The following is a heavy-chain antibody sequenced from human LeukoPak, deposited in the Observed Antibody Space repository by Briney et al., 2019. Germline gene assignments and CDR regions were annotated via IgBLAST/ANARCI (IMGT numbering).Heavy chain of an antibody. CDR3: ARADQWLVRHTYNWFDP. CDR1: GYTFTSYD. D-gene: IGHD6-19*01. V-gene: IGHV1-8*01. Sequence: ASVKVSCKASGYTFTSYDINWVRRATGQGLEWMGWMNPNSGNTGYAQKFQGRVTMTRNTSISTAYMELSSLRSEDTAVYYCARADQWLVRHTYNWFDPWGQGTLVTVSS. CDR2: MNPNSGNT. J-gene: IGHJ5*02.